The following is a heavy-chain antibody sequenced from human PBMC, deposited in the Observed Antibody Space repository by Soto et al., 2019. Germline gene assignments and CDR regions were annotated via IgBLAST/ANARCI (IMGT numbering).Heavy chain of an antibody. CDR2: ISGSGGST. Sequence: GGSLRLSCAASGFTFSSYAMSWVRQAPGKGLEWVSAISGSGGSTYYAHSVKGRFTISRDNSKNTLYLQMNSLRAEETAVYYCAKDLSIAAAGTSDYWGQGTLVTVSS. CDR3: AKDLSIAAAGTSDY. V-gene: IGHV3-23*01. CDR1: GFTFSSYA. J-gene: IGHJ4*02. D-gene: IGHD6-13*01.